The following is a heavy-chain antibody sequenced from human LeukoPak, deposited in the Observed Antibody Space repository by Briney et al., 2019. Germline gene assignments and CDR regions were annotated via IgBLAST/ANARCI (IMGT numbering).Heavy chain of an antibody. D-gene: IGHD6-25*01. Sequence: SETLSLTCTVSGGSISSSSYYWGWIRQPPGKGLEWIGSIYHSGSTYYNPSLKSRVTISVDTSKNQFSLKLSSVTAADTAVYYCARDSVDYWGQGTLVTVSS. J-gene: IGHJ4*02. CDR3: ARDSVDY. V-gene: IGHV4-39*07. CDR1: GGSISSSSYY. CDR2: IYHSGST.